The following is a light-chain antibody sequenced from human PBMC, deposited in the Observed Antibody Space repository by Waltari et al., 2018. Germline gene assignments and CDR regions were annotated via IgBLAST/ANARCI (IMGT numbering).Light chain of an antibody. CDR1: SSDVGGYKY. Sequence: QSALTQPASVSGSPGQSITISCTGTSSDVGGYKYVSWYQQHPDKAPKLMLYDVNIPPAGVSNRFSGSKSGNTASLTISSLQAEDEADYYCSSYTSSTIPVFGTGTKVTVL. CDR2: DVN. V-gene: IGLV2-14*03. CDR3: SSYTSSTIPV. J-gene: IGLJ1*01.